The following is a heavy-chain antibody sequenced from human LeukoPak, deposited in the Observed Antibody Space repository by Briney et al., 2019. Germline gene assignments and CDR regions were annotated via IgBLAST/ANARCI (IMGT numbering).Heavy chain of an antibody. CDR3: ARGVVGGSGSYFDDY. CDR2: ISSSGSTI. V-gene: IGHV3-11*01. J-gene: IGHJ4*02. Sequence: GGSLRLSCAASGFTSSDYYMSWIRQAPGKGLEWVSYISSSGSTIYYADSVKDRFTISRDNAKNSLYLQMNSLRAEDTAVYYCARGVVGGSGSYFDDYWGQGTLVTVSS. CDR1: GFTSSDYY. D-gene: IGHD3-10*01.